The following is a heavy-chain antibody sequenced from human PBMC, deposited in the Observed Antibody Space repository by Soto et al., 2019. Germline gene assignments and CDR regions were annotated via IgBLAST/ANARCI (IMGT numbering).Heavy chain of an antibody. D-gene: IGHD5-18*01. V-gene: IGHV3-74*01. CDR1: GFTFTSYW. CDR2: INSDGSST. CDR3: TRSITGYSYADT. J-gene: IGHJ5*02. Sequence: EVQLVESGGGLVQPGGSLRLSCAASGFTFTSYWMHWVRQAPGKGLVWVSRINSDGSSTVYVDPVKGRFTISRDNAKNTLYLQMNSLRAEDTAIYYCTRSITGYSYADTWGQGTLVTVSS.